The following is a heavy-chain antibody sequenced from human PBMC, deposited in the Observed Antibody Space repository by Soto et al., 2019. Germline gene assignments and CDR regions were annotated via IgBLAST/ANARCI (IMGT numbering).Heavy chain of an antibody. CDR2: INPNSGGT. D-gene: IGHD5-12*01. CDR1: GYTFTGYY. J-gene: IGHJ4*02. CDR3: ARGEWDGYNSFDY. V-gene: IGHV1-2*04. Sequence: ASVKVSFKASGYTFTGYYMHWVRQAPGQGLEWMGWINPNSGGTNYTQKFQGWVTMTRDTSISTAYMELSRLRSDDTAVYYCARGEWDGYNSFDYWGQGTLVTVSS.